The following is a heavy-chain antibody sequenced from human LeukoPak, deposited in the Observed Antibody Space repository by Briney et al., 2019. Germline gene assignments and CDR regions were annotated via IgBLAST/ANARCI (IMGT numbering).Heavy chain of an antibody. J-gene: IGHJ4*02. Sequence: GGSLRLSCAASGFTFSSYAMSWVRQAPGKGLGWVSAISGSGGSTYYADSVKGRFTISRDNSKNTLYLQMNSLRAEDTAVYYCARDSRRITIFGVVKSPWCLFDYWGQGTLVTVSS. CDR3: ARDSRRITIFGVVKSPWCLFDY. V-gene: IGHV3-23*01. D-gene: IGHD3-3*01. CDR2: ISGSGGST. CDR1: GFTFSSYA.